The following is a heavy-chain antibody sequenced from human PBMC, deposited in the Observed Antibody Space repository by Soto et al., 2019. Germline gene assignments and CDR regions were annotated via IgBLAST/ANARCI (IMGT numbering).Heavy chain of an antibody. V-gene: IGHV5-10-1*01. J-gene: IGHJ6*02. CDR2: IDPSDSYT. CDR3: ATKYYSYYYYGMDV. D-gene: IGHD3-10*01. Sequence: GESLKISCKGSGYSFTIYWISWVRQMPGKGLEWMGRIDPSDSYTNYSPSFQGHVTISADKSISTAYLQWSSLKASDTAMYYCATKYYSYYYYGMDVWGQGTTVTVSS. CDR1: GYSFTIYW.